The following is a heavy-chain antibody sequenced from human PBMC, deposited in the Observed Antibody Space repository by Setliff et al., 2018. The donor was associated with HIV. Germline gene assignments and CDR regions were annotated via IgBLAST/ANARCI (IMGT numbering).Heavy chain of an antibody. J-gene: IGHJ4*02. V-gene: IGHV4-4*07. Sequence: SETLSLTCTVSGGSISTYYLTWIRQPAGKGLEWIGRIFASGSTNYNPSLKSRVTMSVDTSKNQFSLRLSSVTAADTAVYYCVGGLRSRPQGRFDYWGQGTLVT. CDR2: IFASGST. D-gene: IGHD5-12*01. CDR3: VGGLRSRPQGRFDY. CDR1: GGSISTYY.